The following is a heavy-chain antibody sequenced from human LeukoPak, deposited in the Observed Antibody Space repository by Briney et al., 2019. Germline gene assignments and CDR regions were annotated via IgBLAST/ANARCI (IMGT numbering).Heavy chain of an antibody. D-gene: IGHD3-16*01. CDR1: GYTLTELS. CDR3: ARGQTLTWYYDYVWGSYPTFDY. J-gene: IGHJ4*02. CDR2: FDPEDGET. V-gene: IGHV1-24*01. Sequence: ASVKVSCKVSGYTLTELSMHWVRQAPGKGLEWMGGFDPEDGETIYAQKFQGRVTMTEDTSTDTAYIKLSSLRSEDTAVYYCARGQTLTWYYDYVWGSYPTFDYWGQGTLVTVSS.